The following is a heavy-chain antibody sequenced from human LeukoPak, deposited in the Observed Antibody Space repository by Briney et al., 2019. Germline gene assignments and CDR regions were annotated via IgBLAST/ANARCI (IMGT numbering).Heavy chain of an antibody. CDR1: GFTFRRYS. J-gene: IGHJ4*02. V-gene: IGHV3-21*01. Sequence: PGGALRLSCAASGFTFRRYSINWVRQAPGQGLEWVSSISSSSSYIYYADPVKGRFTISRDNAKNSLYLEMTSLRAEDTAVVYYAIETVGATGDYWGQGTLVTVPP. CDR3: AIETVGATGDY. CDR2: ISSSSSYI. D-gene: IGHD1-26*01.